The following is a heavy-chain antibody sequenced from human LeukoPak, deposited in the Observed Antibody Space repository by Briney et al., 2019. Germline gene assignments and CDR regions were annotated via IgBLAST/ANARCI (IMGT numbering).Heavy chain of an antibody. V-gene: IGHV3-21*06. J-gene: IGHJ4*02. Sequence: PGGSLRLSCAASGFTFSSYSMNWVRQAPGKGLEWVSSISGSSSYIYYADSVKGRFTISRDNAKNSLYLQMNSLRAEDTAVYYCARFQAAAGTRGFDYWGQGTLVIVSS. CDR1: GFTFSSYS. D-gene: IGHD6-13*01. CDR3: ARFQAAAGTRGFDY. CDR2: ISGSSSYI.